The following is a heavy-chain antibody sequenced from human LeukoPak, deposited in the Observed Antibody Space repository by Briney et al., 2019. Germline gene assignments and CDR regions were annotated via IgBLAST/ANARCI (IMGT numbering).Heavy chain of an antibody. CDR2: IYYSGST. V-gene: IGHV4-61*05. CDR3: AVNLTKHTFDI. Sequence: SETLSLTCTVSGGSISSSSHYWGWIRQPPGKGLEWIGSIYYSGSTNYNPSLKSRVTISVDTSKNQFSLELSSVTAADTAVYYCAVNLTKHTFDIWGQGTMVTVSS. J-gene: IGHJ3*02. CDR1: GGSISSSSHY. D-gene: IGHD1-1*01.